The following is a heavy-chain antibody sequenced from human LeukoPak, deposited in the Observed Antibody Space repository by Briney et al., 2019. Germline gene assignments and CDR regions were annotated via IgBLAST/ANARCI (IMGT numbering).Heavy chain of an antibody. V-gene: IGHV3-64D*06. CDR1: GFVFSIYT. Sequence: GGSLRLSCSASGFVFSIYTMYWVRQAPGKGPEYVSTISGSGNGGSIYYADSVKGGFTISRDDSKSIVYLQMNGLRSEDTAVYYCVKDFGRVRGTPDSWGQGTLVTVPS. J-gene: IGHJ4*02. CDR2: ISGSGNGGSI. D-gene: IGHD2/OR15-2a*01. CDR3: VKDFGRVRGTPDS.